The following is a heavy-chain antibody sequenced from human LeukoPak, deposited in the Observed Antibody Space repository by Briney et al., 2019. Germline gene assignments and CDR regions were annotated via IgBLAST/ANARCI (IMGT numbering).Heavy chain of an antibody. V-gene: IGHV4-34*01. CDR3: ARVIDFWSGYYTHYYYGMDV. J-gene: IGHJ6*02. Sequence: PSETLSLTCAVYGGSFSGYYWSWIRQPPGKGLEWIGEINHSGSTNYNPSLKSGVTISVDTSKNQFSLKLSSVTAADTAVYYCARVIDFWSGYYTHYYYGMDVWGQGTTVTVSS. CDR1: GGSFSGYY. D-gene: IGHD3-3*01. CDR2: INHSGST.